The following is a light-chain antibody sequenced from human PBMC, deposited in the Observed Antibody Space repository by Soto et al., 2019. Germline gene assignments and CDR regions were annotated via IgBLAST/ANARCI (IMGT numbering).Light chain of an antibody. CDR2: SNN. CDR3: AAWGDSLHGYV. CDR1: SSDIGSNT. J-gene: IGLJ1*01. V-gene: IGLV1-44*01. Sequence: QLVLTQPPSASGTPGQRVTISCSGSSSDIGSNTINWYQQLPGTAPKLLIYSNNQRPSGVPDRFSASKSGPSASLAISGLQSEDEAAYYCAAWGDSLHGYVFGTGTKLTVL.